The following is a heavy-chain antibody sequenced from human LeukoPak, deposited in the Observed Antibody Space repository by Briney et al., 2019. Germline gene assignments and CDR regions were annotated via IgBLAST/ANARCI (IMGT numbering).Heavy chain of an antibody. D-gene: IGHD2-2*01. CDR3: ARIADCSSTSCPAGAPTALGWFDP. J-gene: IGHJ5*02. CDR1: GYTFTGYY. CDR2: INPNSGGT. V-gene: IGHV1-2*02. Sequence: ASVKVSCKASGYTFTGYYMHWVRQAPGQGLEWMGWINPNSGGTNYAQKFQGRVTMTRDTSISTAYMELSRLRSDDTAVYYCARIADCSSTSCPAGAPTALGWFDPWGQGTLVTVSS.